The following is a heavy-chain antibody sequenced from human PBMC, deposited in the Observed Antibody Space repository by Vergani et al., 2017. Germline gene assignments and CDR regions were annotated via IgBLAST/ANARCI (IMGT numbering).Heavy chain of an antibody. CDR1: GASIRSSNYY. CDR2: IYYSGSS. V-gene: IGHV4-39*01. D-gene: IGHD6-19*01. J-gene: IGHJ5*02. CDR3: AGHPTVEWLVKLGWIDP. Sequence: QLQLQESGPGLVKPSATLSLTCSVSGASIRSSNYYWGWIRQPPGKGLEWIASIYYSGSSYYNPSLKSLVTISVDTSKNQFSLKLSSVTAAGTAVYFCAGHPTVEWLVKLGWIDPWGQGILVTVSS.